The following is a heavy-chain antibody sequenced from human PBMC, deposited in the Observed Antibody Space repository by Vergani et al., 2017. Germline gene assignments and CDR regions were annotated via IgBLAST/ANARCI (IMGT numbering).Heavy chain of an antibody. J-gene: IGHJ6*02. CDR2: INHSGST. D-gene: IGHD6-13*01. CDR1: GGSFSGYY. CDR3: ARDAGIAAAGTPIYYYYGMDV. Sequence: QVQLQQWGAGLLKPSETLSLTCAVYGGSFSGYYWSWIRQPPGKGLEWIGEINHSGSTNHNPSLKSRVTISVDTSKNQFSLKLSSVTAADTAVYYCARDAGIAAAGTPIYYYYGMDVWGQGTTVTVSS. V-gene: IGHV4-34*01.